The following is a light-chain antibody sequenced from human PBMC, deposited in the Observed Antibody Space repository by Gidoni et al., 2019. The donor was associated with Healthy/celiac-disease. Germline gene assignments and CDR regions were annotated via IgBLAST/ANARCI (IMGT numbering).Light chain of an antibody. CDR2: DNN. CDR3: GTWDSSLSAGV. Sequence: QSVFTQPPSVSAAPRQKVTISCSGSNSNIGNNYVSWYQQLPGTAPKLLIYDNNKRPSGIPDRFSGSKSGTSATLGITGLQTGDEADYYCGTWDSSLSAGVFGGGTKLTVL. J-gene: IGLJ2*01. V-gene: IGLV1-51*01. CDR1: NSNIGNNY.